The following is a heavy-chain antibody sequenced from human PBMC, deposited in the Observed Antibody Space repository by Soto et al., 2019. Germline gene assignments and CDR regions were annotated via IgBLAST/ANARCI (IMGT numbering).Heavy chain of an antibody. J-gene: IGHJ4*02. Sequence: GGSLRLSCAASGFTFRDYGMNWVRQAPGRGLEWVAYIGSTSRNTYNADSVKGRFTISRDNAWNSLYLQMNSLRDEDTAVYYCARAALYGYDYWGQGTPVTVSS. D-gene: IGHD6-25*01. V-gene: IGHV3-48*02. CDR1: GFTFRDYG. CDR3: ARAALYGYDY. CDR2: IGSTSRNT.